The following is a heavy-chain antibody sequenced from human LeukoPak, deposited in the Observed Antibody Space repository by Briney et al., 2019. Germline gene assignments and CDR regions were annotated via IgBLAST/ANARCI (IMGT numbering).Heavy chain of an antibody. CDR2: INPSGDVR. V-gene: IGHV1-46*01. J-gene: IGHJ5*02. D-gene: IGHD1-26*01. CDR3: ARDYSGEWEQLTGWWFDP. Sequence: ASVKVSCKASGYTFTSYDINWVRQATGQGLEWMAIINPSGDVRSYAQKFQGRVTVTRDMSTRTVYMELSDLRPEDTAVYYCARDYSGEWEQLTGWWFDPWGQGTLVIVSS. CDR1: GYTFTSYD.